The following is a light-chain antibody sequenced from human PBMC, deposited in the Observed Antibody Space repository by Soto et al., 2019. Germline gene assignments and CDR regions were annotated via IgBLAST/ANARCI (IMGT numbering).Light chain of an antibody. V-gene: IGLV7-46*01. CDR2: NTS. CDR1: TGAVTSGHY. J-gene: IGLJ3*02. Sequence: QAVVTQEPSLTVSPGGTVTLTCGSSTGAVTSGHYPYWFQQKPGQAPRTLVYNTSDKHSWAPARFSGSLLGGKAALTLSGAQPEDEGEYYCLLSYSGARVFGGGTKVTV. CDR3: LLSYSGARV.